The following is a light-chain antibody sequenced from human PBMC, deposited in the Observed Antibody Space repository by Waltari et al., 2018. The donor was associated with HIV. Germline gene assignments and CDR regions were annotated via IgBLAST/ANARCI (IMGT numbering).Light chain of an antibody. Sequence: QSVLTQPPSVSGAPGQRVTISCPGSSPNVGAGHDVHWYQQLPGTTPKLLIYGNNNRPSGVPDRFSGSKSGTSASLAITGLQADDEADYYCQSYDSSLVIFGGGTKLTVL. V-gene: IGLV1-40*01. CDR2: GNN. J-gene: IGLJ2*01. CDR1: SPNVGAGHD. CDR3: QSYDSSLVI.